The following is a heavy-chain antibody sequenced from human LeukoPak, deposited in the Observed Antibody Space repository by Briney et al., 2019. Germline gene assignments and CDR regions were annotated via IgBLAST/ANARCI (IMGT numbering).Heavy chain of an antibody. CDR1: GGPFSDYY. D-gene: IGHD5-24*01. J-gene: IGHJ4*01. V-gene: IGHV4-34*01. CDR3: ARGEGARDGYNYAGPFYFDY. Sequence: PSETLSLTCAVYGGPFSDYYRSWIRQPPGKGLEWIGKINHSGSTNYSPSLKSRVTISIDTSKNQFSLKLNSMTAADTAVYYCARGEGARDGYNYAGPFYFDYWGHGTLVTVSS. CDR2: INHSGST.